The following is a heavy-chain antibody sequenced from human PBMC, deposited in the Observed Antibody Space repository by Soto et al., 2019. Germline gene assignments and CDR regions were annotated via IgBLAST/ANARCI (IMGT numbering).Heavy chain of an antibody. D-gene: IGHD1-26*01. CDR3: GRGRSGQIVVFY. V-gene: IGHV1-2*02. CDR1: GYTFTGHY. CDR2: IGPESGAT. Sequence: ASVKVSCKASGYTFTGHYIHWVRQAPEQGPEWMGEIGPESGATRYAQKFQGRVTMTRDMSITTVHMELNNLSPDDTAVYYCGRGRSGQIVVFYWGQGTPVTVSS. J-gene: IGHJ4*02.